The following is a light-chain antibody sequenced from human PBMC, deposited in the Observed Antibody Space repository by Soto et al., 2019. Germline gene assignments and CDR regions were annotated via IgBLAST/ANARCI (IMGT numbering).Light chain of an antibody. CDR3: SSYTSSSTWV. Sequence: QSVLTQPPSASGSPGQSVAISCTGTSSDVGAYNYVCWYQQHPGKAPKLMIYEVNKRPSGVPDRFSGSKSGNTASLTVSGLQAEDEADYYCSSYTSSSTWVFGGGTKLTVL. CDR1: SSDVGAYNY. CDR2: EVN. J-gene: IGLJ3*02. V-gene: IGLV2-8*01.